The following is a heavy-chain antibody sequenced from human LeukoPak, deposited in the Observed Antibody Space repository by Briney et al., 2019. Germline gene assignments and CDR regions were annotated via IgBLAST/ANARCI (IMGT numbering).Heavy chain of an antibody. V-gene: IGHV4-30-4*01. D-gene: IGHD2-21*02. CDR2: IYYSGST. J-gene: IGHJ3*02. CDR3: ARESLLYCGDDCYSSAFDI. Sequence: SETLSLTCTVSGGSISSGDYYWSWIRQPPGKGLEWIGYIYYSGSTYYNPSLKSRVTISVDTSKNQFSLKLSSVTAADTAVYYCARESLLYCGDDCYSSAFDIWGQGTMVTVSS. CDR1: GGSISSGDYY.